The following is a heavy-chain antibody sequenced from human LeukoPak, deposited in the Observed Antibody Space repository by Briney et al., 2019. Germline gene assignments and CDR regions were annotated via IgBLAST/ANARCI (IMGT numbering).Heavy chain of an antibody. V-gene: IGHV4-39*01. D-gene: IGHD5-24*01. J-gene: IGHJ3*01. Sequence: SETLSLTCTVSGGSISSYYWGWIRQPPGKGLEWIGSIYESGSTYYNPSLKSRVTISADTSKNQFYLNLTSVTATDTAVYYCVRPDNYSFDFWGPGTMVTVSS. CDR3: VRPDNYSFDF. CDR2: IYESGST. CDR1: GGSISSYY.